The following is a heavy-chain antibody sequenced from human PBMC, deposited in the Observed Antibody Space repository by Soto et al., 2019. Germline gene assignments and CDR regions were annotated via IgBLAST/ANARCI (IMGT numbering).Heavy chain of an antibody. D-gene: IGHD4-17*01. CDR2: VTDNGRST. CDR1: GFTFSRDG. CDR3: AKERPTTTAFDY. J-gene: IGHJ4*02. V-gene: IGHV3-23*01. Sequence: GGSLRLSCAASGFTFSRDGMSWVRQAPGKGLEWVSLVTDNGRSTYYADSVKGRFTISRDNTKNTLFLQMNSLRAEDTAVYYCAKERPTTTAFDYWGQGALVTVSS.